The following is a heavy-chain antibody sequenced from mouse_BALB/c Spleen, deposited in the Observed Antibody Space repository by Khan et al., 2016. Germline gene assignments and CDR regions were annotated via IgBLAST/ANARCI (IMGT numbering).Heavy chain of an antibody. Sequence: QIQLVQSGPELKKPGETVRISCKTSGYTFTNYGMNWVKQAPGKGLKWMGWINTYTGEPTYADEFKGRFAFYLETSASTAYLQINNLKNEDTATXFCSRPDYGSSRGFAYWGQGTLVTFSS. CDR1: GYTFTNYG. CDR2: INTYTGEP. D-gene: IGHD1-1*01. V-gene: IGHV9-3-1*01. J-gene: IGHJ3*01. CDR3: SRPDYGSSRGFAY.